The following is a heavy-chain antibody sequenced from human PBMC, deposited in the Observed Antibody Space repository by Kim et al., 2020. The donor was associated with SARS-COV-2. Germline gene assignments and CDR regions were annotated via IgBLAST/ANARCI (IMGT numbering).Heavy chain of an antibody. D-gene: IGHD3-3*01. Sequence: SETLSLTCTVSGGSVNTGTYYWGWIRQPPGQGLEWIGSIDYSGSTYYNPSHKSQVTISVDTSKNQFSLKLSSVTAEDTALYYCAGRFSNYRLFDYWGQGTLVTVSS. CDR1: GGSVNTGTYY. V-gene: IGHV4-39*01. J-gene: IGHJ4*02. CDR2: IDYSGST. CDR3: AGRFSNYRLFDY.